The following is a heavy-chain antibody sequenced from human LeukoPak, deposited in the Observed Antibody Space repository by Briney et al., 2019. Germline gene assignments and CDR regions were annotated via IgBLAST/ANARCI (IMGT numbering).Heavy chain of an antibody. D-gene: IGHD3-10*01. J-gene: IGHJ4*02. V-gene: IGHV3-33*08. CDR3: ARENTLLWFGEIDY. CDR2: IWYDGSNK. CDR1: GFTFSSYS. Sequence: PGGSLRLSCAASGFTFSSYSMNWVRQAPGKGLEWVAVIWYDGSNKYYADSVKGRFTISRDNSKNTLYLQMNSLRAEDTAAYYCARENTLLWFGEIDYWGQGTLVTVSS.